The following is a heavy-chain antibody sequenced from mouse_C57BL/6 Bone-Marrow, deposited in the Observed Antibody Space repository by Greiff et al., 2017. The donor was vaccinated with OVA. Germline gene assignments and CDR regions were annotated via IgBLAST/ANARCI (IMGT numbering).Heavy chain of an antibody. CDR1: GFSLTSYG. V-gene: IGHV2-2*01. D-gene: IGHD4-1*01. J-gene: IGHJ1*03. CDR2: IWSGGST. CDR3: ARKVLTGFYWYFDV. Sequence: QVQLKESGPGLVQPSQSLSITCTVSGFSLTSYGVHWVRQSPGKGLEWLGVIWSGGSTDYNAAFISRLSISKDNSKSQVFFKMNSLQADDTAIYYCARKVLTGFYWYFDVWGTGTTVTVSS.